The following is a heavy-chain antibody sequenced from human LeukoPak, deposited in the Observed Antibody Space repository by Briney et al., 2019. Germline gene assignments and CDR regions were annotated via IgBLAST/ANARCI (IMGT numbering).Heavy chain of an antibody. Sequence: PARSLTLSCAASGVTFSNYGMHWVRHPPGKGLEWVAGLSYDGSNTNYAHSVKGRFAISRDNSKNTLYLQMNSLRADDTAVYYCAKDRSPSMVRGLIVGYFDYWGQGTLVTVSS. J-gene: IGHJ4*02. CDR3: AKDRSPSMVRGLIVGYFDY. V-gene: IGHV3-30*18. CDR1: GVTFSNYG. D-gene: IGHD3-10*01. CDR2: LSYDGSNT.